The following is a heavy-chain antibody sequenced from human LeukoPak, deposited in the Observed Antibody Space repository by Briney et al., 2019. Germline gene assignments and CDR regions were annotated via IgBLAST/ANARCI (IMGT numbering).Heavy chain of an antibody. J-gene: IGHJ3*02. CDR1: GFTFSNYW. CDR3: ATSITMIVDDAFDI. CDR2: IYSGGST. D-gene: IGHD3-22*01. V-gene: IGHV3-53*01. Sequence: GGSLTLSCAASGFTFSNYWMTWVRRAPGKGLEWVSVIYSGGSTYYADSVKGRFTISRDNSKNTLYLQMNSLRAEDTAVYYCATSITMIVDDAFDIWGQGTMVTVSS.